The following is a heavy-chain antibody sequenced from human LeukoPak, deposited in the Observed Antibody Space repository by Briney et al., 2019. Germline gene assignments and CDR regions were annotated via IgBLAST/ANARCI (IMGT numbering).Heavy chain of an antibody. CDR3: ARGGQLLTSDFDY. J-gene: IGHJ4*02. Sequence: ASVKVSCKAAGYTFIRYGISWVRQAPGQGLEWMGWISAYNGNTKNVQKFQGRVTMTTDTSTSIAYMELRSLRSDDTAVYYCARGGQLLTSDFDYWGQGTLVTVSP. CDR2: ISAYNGNT. V-gene: IGHV1-18*01. CDR1: GYTFIRYG. D-gene: IGHD4-23*01.